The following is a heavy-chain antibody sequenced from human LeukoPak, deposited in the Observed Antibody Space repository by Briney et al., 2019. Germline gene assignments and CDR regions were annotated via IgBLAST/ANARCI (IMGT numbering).Heavy chain of an antibody. D-gene: IGHD3-10*01. V-gene: IGHV4-39*01. CDR2: VYYTGSP. Sequence: IPSETLSLTCTVSSGSISSSSYYWGWIRQPPGKRLEWIGGVYYTGSPYYNPSLKSRVTISVDTSKNRFSLKLSSVSAADTAVYYCARLEYGPGSFYPDYWGQGTLVTVSS. CDR3: ARLEYGPGSFYPDY. CDR1: SGSISSSSYY. J-gene: IGHJ4*02.